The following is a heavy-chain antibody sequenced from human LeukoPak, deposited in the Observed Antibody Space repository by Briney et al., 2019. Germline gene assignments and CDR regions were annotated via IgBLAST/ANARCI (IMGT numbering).Heavy chain of an antibody. CDR2: INPNSGGI. D-gene: IGHD5-18*01. CDR1: GYTFTGYY. V-gene: IGHV1-2*02. Sequence: ASVKVSCKASGYTFTGYYIHWVRQAPGQGLEWMGWINPNSGGINYAQKFQGRVTMTRDTSISTAYMELSRLRSDDTAVYYCASPGTAMDPYYFDYWGQGTLVTVSS. CDR3: ASPGTAMDPYYFDY. J-gene: IGHJ4*02.